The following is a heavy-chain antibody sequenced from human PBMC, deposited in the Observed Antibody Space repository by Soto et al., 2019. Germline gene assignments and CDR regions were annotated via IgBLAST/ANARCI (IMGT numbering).Heavy chain of an antibody. J-gene: IGHJ3*01. V-gene: IGHV3-30-3*01. D-gene: IGHD5-18*01. Sequence: QGQLVESGGGVVQPGRSLRLSCTASGFTFSNYAIHWVRQAPGKGLEWVAVISNDGGKKYYADSVKGRLTISRDTLSLQMNSLRPEDTAMYYCTRPLGYGYGYSAFDVWGQGTMVTVSS. CDR1: GFTFSNYA. CDR2: ISNDGGKK. CDR3: TRPLGYGYGYSAFDV.